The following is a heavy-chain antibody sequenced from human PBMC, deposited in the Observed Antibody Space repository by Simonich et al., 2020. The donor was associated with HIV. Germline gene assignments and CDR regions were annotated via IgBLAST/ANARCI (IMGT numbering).Heavy chain of an antibody. J-gene: IGHJ4*02. CDR3: ARRHPTTVTTPYFDY. D-gene: IGHD4-17*01. Sequence: QLQLQQWGAGLLKPSETLSLTCADSGGSFSGYYWSWYRQPPGKWLEWIGEIHHSGSTNYNPSLKSRVTISVDTSKNQFSLKLSAVTAADTAVYYCARRHPTTVTTPYFDYWGQGTLVTVSS. CDR1: GGSFSGYY. V-gene: IGHV4-34*01. CDR2: IHHSGST.